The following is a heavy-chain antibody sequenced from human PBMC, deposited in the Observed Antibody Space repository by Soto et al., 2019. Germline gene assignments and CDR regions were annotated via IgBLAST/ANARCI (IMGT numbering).Heavy chain of an antibody. J-gene: IGHJ4*02. CDR1: GFTFSSYG. V-gene: IGHV3-30*18. D-gene: IGHD1-26*01. CDR2: ISYDGSNK. CDR3: AKDGEAVGATSYFDY. Sequence: GGSLRLSCTASGFTFSSYGMHWVRQAPGKGLEWVAVISYDGSNKYYADSVKGRFTISRDNSKNTLYLQMNSLRAEDTAVYYCAKDGEAVGATSYFDYWGQGTLVTVSS.